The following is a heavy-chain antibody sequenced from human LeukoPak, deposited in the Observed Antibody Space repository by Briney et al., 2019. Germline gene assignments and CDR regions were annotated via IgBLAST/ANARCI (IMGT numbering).Heavy chain of an antibody. CDR1: GGSISSNNW. CDR3: ARVGPWCFDL. V-gene: IGHV4-4*02. J-gene: IGHJ2*01. CDR2: IGYSGST. Sequence: SETLSLTCAVSGGSISSNNWWSWVRQPPGKGLEWIGYIGYSGSTNYNPSLKSRVTISVDTSKNQFSLKLSSVTAADTAVYYCARVGPWCFDLWGRGTLVTVSS.